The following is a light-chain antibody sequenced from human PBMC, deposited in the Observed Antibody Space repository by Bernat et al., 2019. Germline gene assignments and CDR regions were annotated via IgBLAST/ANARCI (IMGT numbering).Light chain of an antibody. J-gene: IGKJ2*01. Sequence: ELVLTQSPGTLSLSPGERATLSCRASQSIRDNSLGWYQQKPGQAPRLLIYGASRRATGIPDRFSGSGSGTDFTLTISRLEREDFAVYYCQQYDNSPRYTFSQGTKLEIK. V-gene: IGKV3-20*01. CDR1: QSIRDNS. CDR3: QQYDNSPRYT. CDR2: GAS.